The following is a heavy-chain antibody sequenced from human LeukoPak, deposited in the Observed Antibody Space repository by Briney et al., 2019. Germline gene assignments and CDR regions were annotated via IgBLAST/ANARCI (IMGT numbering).Heavy chain of an antibody. CDR2: IRYDGSNR. V-gene: IGHV3-30*02. CDR1: GFTFTSYG. J-gene: IGHJ4*02. D-gene: IGHD3-22*01. Sequence: GGSLRLPCAASGFTFTSYGMHWVRQAPGKGLEWVAFIRYDGSNRNYADSVKGRFTISRDNSRNTLYLQMNSLRAEDTAVYYCAKGGYSYDSSGHNYVDYWGQGTLVTVSS. CDR3: AKGGYSYDSSGHNYVDY.